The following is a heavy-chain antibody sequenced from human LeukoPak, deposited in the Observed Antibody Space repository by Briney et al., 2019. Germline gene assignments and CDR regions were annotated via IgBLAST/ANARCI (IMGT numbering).Heavy chain of an antibody. D-gene: IGHD6-6*01. J-gene: IGHJ4*02. Sequence: PSETLSLTCAVYGGTFSGYYWSWIRQPPGKGLEWIGEINHSGSTNYNPSLKSRVTISVDTSKNQFSLKLSSVTAADTAVYYCARAPRQRTFDYWGQGTLVTVSS. CDR3: ARAPRQRTFDY. V-gene: IGHV4-34*01. CDR2: INHSGST. CDR1: GGTFSGYY.